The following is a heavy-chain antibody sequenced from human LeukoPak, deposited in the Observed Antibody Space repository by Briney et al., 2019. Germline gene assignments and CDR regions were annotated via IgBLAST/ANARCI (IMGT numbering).Heavy chain of an antibody. CDR1: GDSINNYY. J-gene: IGHJ4*02. D-gene: IGHD3-9*01. Sequence: SETLSLTCPVSGDSINNYYWSWIRQPPGKGLEWIAYIYSSGSTKYNPSLKSRVTISVDTSKNQFSLKLNSVTAADTAVYHCAGAEDYDILTDSHKFDYWGQGTLVTVSS. V-gene: IGHV4-59*01. CDR2: IYSSGST. CDR3: AGAEDYDILTDSHKFDY.